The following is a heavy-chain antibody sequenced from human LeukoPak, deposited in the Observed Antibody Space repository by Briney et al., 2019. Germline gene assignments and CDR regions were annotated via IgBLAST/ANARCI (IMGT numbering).Heavy chain of an antibody. CDR3: ARGGTNYYYMDV. D-gene: IGHD3-10*01. CDR2: ISGSGDRT. V-gene: IGHV3-23*01. CDR1: GFTFSRYA. Sequence: GGSLRLSCAASGFTFSRYAMSWVRQAPGKGLEWVSAISGSGDRTFYADSVKGRLTISRDNSKNTLYLQLNTVRAEDTALYYCARGGTNYYYMDVWGNGTTVTVSS. J-gene: IGHJ6*03.